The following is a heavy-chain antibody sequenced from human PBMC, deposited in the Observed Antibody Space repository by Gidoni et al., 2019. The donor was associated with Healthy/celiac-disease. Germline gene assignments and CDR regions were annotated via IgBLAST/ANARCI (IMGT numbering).Heavy chain of an antibody. J-gene: IGHJ5*02. CDR2: MNPNSGNT. D-gene: IGHD2-2*03. CDR1: GYTFTRYD. Sequence: QVQLVQSGAEVKKPGASVKVSCKASGYTFTRYDINWVRQATGQGPEWMGWMNPNSGNTGYAQKFQGRVTMTRNTSISTAYMELSSLRSEDTAVYYCARGGYCSSTSACWGVFDPWGQGTLVTVSS. CDR3: ARGGYCSSTSACWGVFDP. V-gene: IGHV1-8*01.